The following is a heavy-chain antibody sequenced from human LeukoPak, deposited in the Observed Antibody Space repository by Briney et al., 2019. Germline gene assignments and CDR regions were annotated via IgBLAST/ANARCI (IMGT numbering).Heavy chain of an antibody. CDR3: ARDFRGGYDFWSGYYTPYYFDY. V-gene: IGHV4-38-2*02. CDR2: IYHGGRT. J-gene: IGHJ4*02. D-gene: IGHD3-3*01. Sequence: SETLSLTCTVSGYSISSGYYWGWIRQTPGKGLEWIGYIYHGGRTDYNPSLKSRVTISVDTSKNHFSLKLSSVTAADTAVYYCARDFRGGYDFWSGYYTPYYFDYWGQGTLVTVSP. CDR1: GYSISSGYY.